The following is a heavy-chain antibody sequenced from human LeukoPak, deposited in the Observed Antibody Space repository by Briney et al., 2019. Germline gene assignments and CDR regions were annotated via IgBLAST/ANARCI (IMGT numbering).Heavy chain of an antibody. J-gene: IGHJ5*02. V-gene: IGHV1-46*01. CDR1: GYSFTSHY. Sequence: ASVKVSCKASGYSFTSHYMHWVRQAPGQGLEWMGLINPRGTATRYAESFQGRLTLTRDLSTSTDYMELSSLRSDDTAVYFCARDTSEGDYAWCFDPWGQGTLVTVAS. CDR2: INPRGTAT. D-gene: IGHD2-8*02. CDR3: ARDTSEGDYAWCFDP.